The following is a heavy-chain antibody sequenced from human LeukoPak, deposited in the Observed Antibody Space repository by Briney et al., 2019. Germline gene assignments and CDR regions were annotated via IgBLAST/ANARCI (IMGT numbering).Heavy chain of an antibody. Sequence: GGSLILSCAASGFTFSSYWMSWVRQAPGKGLEWVANIKQDGSEKYYVDSVKGRFTISRDNAKNSLYLQMNSLRAEDTAVYYCARWDGYRTYYYYGMDVWGQGTTVTVSS. J-gene: IGHJ6*02. D-gene: IGHD5-24*01. CDR3: ARWDGYRTYYYYGMDV. CDR1: GFTFSSYW. CDR2: IKQDGSEK. V-gene: IGHV3-7*01.